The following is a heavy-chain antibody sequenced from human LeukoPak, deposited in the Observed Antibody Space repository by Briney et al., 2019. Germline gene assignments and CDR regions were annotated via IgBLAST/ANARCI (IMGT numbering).Heavy chain of an antibody. CDR3: ARHGGTRITLVEVYYFDH. V-gene: IGHV4-39*01. J-gene: IGHJ4*02. D-gene: IGHD4-11*01. CDR1: GGSITSSSYY. Sequence: SETLSLTCSVSGGSITSSSYYWGWIRQAPEKGLEWIGSIYYTGGTNYSPSLKSRVTISVDTSKNQFSLKLSSVTAADTAIYYCARHGGTRITLVEVYYFDHWGQGTLVTVSS. CDR2: IYYTGGT.